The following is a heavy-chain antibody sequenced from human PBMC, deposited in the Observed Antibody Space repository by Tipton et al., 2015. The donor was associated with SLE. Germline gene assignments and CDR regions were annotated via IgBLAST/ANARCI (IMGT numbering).Heavy chain of an antibody. Sequence: GSLRLSCAASGFTFSSYAMSWVRQAPGKGLDWVSSISSSPNYMYYADSVKGRFTISRDNAKNSLYLQMNSLRAEDTAVYYCARYLSGSYNSWGQGTLVTVSS. CDR3: ARYLSGSYNS. J-gene: IGHJ4*02. V-gene: IGHV3-21*01. CDR1: GFTFSSYA. CDR2: ISSSPNYM. D-gene: IGHD1-26*01.